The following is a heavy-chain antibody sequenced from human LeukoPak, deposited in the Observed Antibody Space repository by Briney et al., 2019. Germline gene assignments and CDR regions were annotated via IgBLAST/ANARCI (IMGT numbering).Heavy chain of an antibody. J-gene: IGHJ4*02. Sequence: GGSLRLSCAASGFTFSSYAMHWVRQAPGKGLEWVAVISYDGSNKYYADSVKGRFTISRDNSKNTLYLQMNSLRAEDTAVYYCASHNWNDEKSFDYWGQGTLVTVSS. CDR1: GFTFSSYA. CDR3: ASHNWNDEKSFDY. CDR2: ISYDGSNK. D-gene: IGHD1-1*01. V-gene: IGHV3-30*01.